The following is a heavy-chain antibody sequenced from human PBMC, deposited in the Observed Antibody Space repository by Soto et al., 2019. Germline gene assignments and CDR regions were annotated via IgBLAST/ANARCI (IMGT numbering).Heavy chain of an antibody. CDR2: INPGGGST. J-gene: IGHJ6*02. V-gene: IGHV1-46*01. CDR3: AREEGHFGSYPGIAAAGKGAYYYYYGMDV. D-gene: IGHD6-13*01. CDR1: GYTFTSYY. Sequence: ASVKVSCKASGYTFTSYYMHWVRQAPGQGLEWMGIINPGGGSTSYAQKFQGRVTMTRDTSTSTVYMELSSLRSEDTAVYYCAREEGHFGSYPGIAAAGKGAYYYYYGMDVWGQGTTVTVSS.